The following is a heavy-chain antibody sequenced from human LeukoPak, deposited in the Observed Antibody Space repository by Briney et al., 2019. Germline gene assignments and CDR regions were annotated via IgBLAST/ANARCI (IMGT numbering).Heavy chain of an antibody. CDR1: GYTFTDYD. Sequence: ASVKVSCKASGYTFTDYDINWVRQATGQGLEWMGWMNPNSGNTGYTQKFQGRVTMTRNTSISTAYMELSSLRSEDTAVYYCARGGSGLLLWFGELSDLYDAFDVWGQGTMVTVSS. D-gene: IGHD3-10*01. CDR2: MNPNSGNT. CDR3: ARGGSGLLLWFGELSDLYDAFDV. V-gene: IGHV1-8*01. J-gene: IGHJ3*01.